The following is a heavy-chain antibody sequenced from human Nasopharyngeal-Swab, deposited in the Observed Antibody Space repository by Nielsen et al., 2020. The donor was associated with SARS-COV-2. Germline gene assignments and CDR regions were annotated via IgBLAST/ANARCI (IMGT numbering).Heavy chain of an antibody. V-gene: IGHV3-30-3*01. CDR3: ASTPLDSSGYYYAFHY. CDR2: ISYDGSNK. D-gene: IGHD3-22*01. Sequence: GSLRLSCAASGFTFSRYTMHWVRQAPGKGPEWVAVISYDGSNKYYADSVKGRFTISRDISKNTLYLQMNSLRAEDTAVFYCASTPLDSSGYYYAFHYWGRGTLVTVSS. CDR1: GFTFSRYT. J-gene: IGHJ4*02.